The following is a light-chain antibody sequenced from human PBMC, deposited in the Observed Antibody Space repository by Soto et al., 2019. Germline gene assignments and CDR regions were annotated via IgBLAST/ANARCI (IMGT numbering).Light chain of an antibody. Sequence: EIVLTQSPGTLSLSPGERAILSCRASQSVSSNYIAWYQQNPGQAPRLLIYGASTRATGIPDRFSGSGSGTDFTLTISRLEPEDFAVYFCQQYGRSPPFAFGQGTKVEIK. CDR2: GAS. J-gene: IGKJ2*01. CDR3: QQYGRSPPFA. V-gene: IGKV3-20*01. CDR1: QSVSSNY.